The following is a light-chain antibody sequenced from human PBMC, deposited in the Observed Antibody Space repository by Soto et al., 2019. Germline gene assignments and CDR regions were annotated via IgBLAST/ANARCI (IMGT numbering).Light chain of an antibody. Sequence: QSALTQPASVSGSPGQSITISCTGTSSDVGSYNLVSWYQQHPGKAPKLMIYEGSKRPSGVSNRFSGSKSGNTASLTISGVQAEDEAEYYCCSYAGSSVAFGGGTQLTFL. J-gene: IGLJ2*01. CDR3: CSYAGSSVA. CDR2: EGS. CDR1: SSDVGSYNL. V-gene: IGLV2-23*01.